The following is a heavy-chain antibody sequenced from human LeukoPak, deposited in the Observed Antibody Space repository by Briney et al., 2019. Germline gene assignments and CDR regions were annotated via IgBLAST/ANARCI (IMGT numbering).Heavy chain of an antibody. J-gene: IGHJ4*02. Sequence: PGGSLRLSCAASGFTFSSYAMHWVRQAPGKGLEWVAVISYDGSNKYYADSVKGRFTISRDNSKNTLYLQMNSLRAEDTAVYYCARDVYSSGWYSLEYWGQGTLVTVSS. CDR2: ISYDGSNK. CDR1: GFTFSSYA. V-gene: IGHV3-30-3*01. D-gene: IGHD6-19*01. CDR3: ARDVYSSGWYSLEY.